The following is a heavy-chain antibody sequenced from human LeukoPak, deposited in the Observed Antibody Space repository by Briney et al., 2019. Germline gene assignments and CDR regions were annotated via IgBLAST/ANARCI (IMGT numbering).Heavy chain of an antibody. CDR2: IYSSGRP. Sequence: SETLSLTCAVSGGSISSSNYYWGWIRQPRGKGLEWIGSIYSSGRPYYNPSLKSRVTISVDTSKNQFSLKLSSVTAADTAVYYCARDPGGEEFDYWGQGTLVTVSS. CDR1: GGSISSSNYY. J-gene: IGHJ4*02. CDR3: ARDPGGEEFDY. D-gene: IGHD2-21*01. V-gene: IGHV4-39*07.